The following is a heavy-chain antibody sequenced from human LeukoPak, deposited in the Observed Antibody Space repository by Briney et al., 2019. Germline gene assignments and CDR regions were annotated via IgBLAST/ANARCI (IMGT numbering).Heavy chain of an antibody. CDR2: ISGSGSNT. CDR1: GFTFSSYA. Sequence: GGSLRLSCAASGFTFSSYAMSWVRQAPGKGLEWVSAISGSGSNTYYADSVKGRFTMSRDNSKNTLHLQMNSLRAEDTAVYFCARTVSGSHSYQGGDYWGQGTLVFVSS. J-gene: IGHJ4*02. CDR3: ARTVSGSHSYQGGDY. V-gene: IGHV3-23*01. D-gene: IGHD3-16*02.